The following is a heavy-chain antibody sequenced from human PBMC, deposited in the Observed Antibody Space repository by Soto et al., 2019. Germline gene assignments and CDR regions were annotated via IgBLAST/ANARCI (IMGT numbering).Heavy chain of an antibody. CDR3: ARGEGRLVGTWFDP. Sequence: SETLSLTCDVYGGSFSRYYWNWIRQPPGKGLEWLGGINHSGSTNYNPSLESRVTISLDTSKTQFSLKLTSVTAADTAVYYCARGEGRLVGTWFDPWGQGTPVTVS. J-gene: IGHJ5*02. V-gene: IGHV4-34*01. CDR1: GGSFSRYY. D-gene: IGHD5-12*01. CDR2: INHSGST.